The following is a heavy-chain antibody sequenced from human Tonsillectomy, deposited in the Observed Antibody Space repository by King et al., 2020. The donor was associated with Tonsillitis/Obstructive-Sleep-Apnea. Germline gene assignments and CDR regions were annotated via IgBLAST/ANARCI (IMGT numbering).Heavy chain of an antibody. Sequence: TLKESGPTLVKPTQTLTLTCTFSGFSPSASGVGMGWIRQPPGKALEWLALIYWDDDKRYSPSLRSRLTITKDTSKNQVVLTMTNMDPVDTATYYCAHTWEYCSSTNCYTDYGMDVWGQGTTVTVSS. CDR3: AHTWEYCSSTNCYTDYGMDV. D-gene: IGHD2-2*02. CDR1: GFSPSASGVG. CDR2: IYWDDDK. J-gene: IGHJ6*02. V-gene: IGHV2-5*02.